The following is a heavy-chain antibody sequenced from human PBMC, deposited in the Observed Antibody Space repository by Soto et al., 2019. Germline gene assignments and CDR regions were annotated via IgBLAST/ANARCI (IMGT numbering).Heavy chain of an antibody. CDR1: GFSLTTPGVG. Sequence: QITLKESGPTLVKPTQTLTLTCTFSGFSLTTPGVGVAWIRQPPNKALESLAFIDWSGVVRYTPSLRTRVAITKDSSRNRVVLNVTDVHPLDTATYYCAHRPPAYSGDDLGYWGQGLLVTVSS. D-gene: IGHD5-12*01. J-gene: IGHJ4*02. CDR2: IDWSGVV. CDR3: AHRPPAYSGDDLGY. V-gene: IGHV2-5*01.